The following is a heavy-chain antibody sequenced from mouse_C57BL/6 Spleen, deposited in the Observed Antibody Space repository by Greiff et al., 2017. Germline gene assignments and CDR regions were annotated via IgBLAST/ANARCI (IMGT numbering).Heavy chain of an antibody. CDR2: IWTGGGT. D-gene: IGHD2-1*01. V-gene: IGHV2-9-1*01. Sequence: VQGVESGPGLVAPSQRLSITCTVSGFSLTSYAISWVRQPPGKGLEWLGVIWTGGGTNYNSALKSRLSISKDNSKSQVFLKMNSLQTDDTARYYCARDVYYPGLVAYWGQGTLVTVSA. J-gene: IGHJ3*01. CDR1: GFSLTSYA. CDR3: ARDVYYPGLVAY.